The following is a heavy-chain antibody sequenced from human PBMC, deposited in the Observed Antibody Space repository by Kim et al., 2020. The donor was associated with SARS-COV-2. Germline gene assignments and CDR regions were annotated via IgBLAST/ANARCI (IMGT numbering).Heavy chain of an antibody. Sequence: ASVKVSCKASGYTFTGYYMHWVRQAPGQGLEWMGRINPNSGGTNYAQKFQGRVTMTRDTSISTAYMELSRLRSDDTAVYYCARIRYCSSTSCPITPKLNWFDPWGQGTLVTVSS. V-gene: IGHV1-2*06. CDR1: GYTFTGYY. CDR3: ARIRYCSSTSCPITPKLNWFDP. CDR2: INPNSGGT. J-gene: IGHJ5*02. D-gene: IGHD2-2*01.